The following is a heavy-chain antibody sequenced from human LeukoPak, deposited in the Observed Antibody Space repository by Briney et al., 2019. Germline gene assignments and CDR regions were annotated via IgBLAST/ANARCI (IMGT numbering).Heavy chain of an antibody. V-gene: IGHV3-21*01. J-gene: IGHJ3*02. Sequence: PGGSLRLSCAASGFTFSSYSMNWVRQAPGKGLEWVSSISSSSSYIYYADSVKGRFTISRDNAKNSLYLQMNSLRAEDTAVYYCARGQDSSGYYYFGTAFDIWGQGTMVTVSS. CDR1: GFTFSSYS. CDR3: ARGQDSSGYYYFGTAFDI. CDR2: ISSSSSYI. D-gene: IGHD3-22*01.